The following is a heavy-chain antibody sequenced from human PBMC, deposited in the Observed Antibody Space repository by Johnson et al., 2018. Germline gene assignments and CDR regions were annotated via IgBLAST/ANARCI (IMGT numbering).Heavy chain of an antibody. D-gene: IGHD3-3*01. CDR2: IQQDGSEK. J-gene: IGHJ6*02. CDR1: GFTFSSYW. V-gene: IGHV3-7*04. CDR3: ARGIRLEWLLYYYYGMDV. Sequence: EVRLLETGGGLVQPGGSLRLSCAASGFTFSSYWMSWVRQAPGKGLEWVANIQQDGSEKYYVDSGKGLFTISRDNAKNSLYLQMNSLRAEDTAVYYCARGIRLEWLLYYYYGMDVWGQGTTVTVSS.